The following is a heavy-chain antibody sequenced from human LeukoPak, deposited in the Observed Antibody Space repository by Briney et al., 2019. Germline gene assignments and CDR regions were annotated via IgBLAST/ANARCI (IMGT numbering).Heavy chain of an antibody. CDR1: GYTFTSYG. Sequence: ASVKVSCKASGYTFTSYGISWVRQAPGQGLEWMGWISAYNGNTNYAQKLQGRVTMTTDTSTSTAYMELRSLRSDDTAVYYCARFEIRSSWYPGYYYYGMDVWDQGTTVTVSS. D-gene: IGHD6-13*01. CDR3: ARFEIRSSWYPGYYYYGMDV. CDR2: ISAYNGNT. J-gene: IGHJ6*02. V-gene: IGHV1-18*01.